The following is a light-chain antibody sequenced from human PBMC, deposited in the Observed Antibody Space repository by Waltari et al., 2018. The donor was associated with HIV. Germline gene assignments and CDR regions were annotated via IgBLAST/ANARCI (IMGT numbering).Light chain of an antibody. Sequence: QPVVPQEPSLSVSPGGTVPLPCGLIFAPALSGISPGWAQQPPAQPPRGCIYSSKTRSSGLPDRVAGSILGDKAALTITGAQADDESDYYCSLYLDSGVSVFGGGTRLSV. J-gene: IGLJ3*02. CDR3: SLYLDSGVSV. CDR1: FAPALSGIS. V-gene: IGLV8-61*01. CDR2: SSK.